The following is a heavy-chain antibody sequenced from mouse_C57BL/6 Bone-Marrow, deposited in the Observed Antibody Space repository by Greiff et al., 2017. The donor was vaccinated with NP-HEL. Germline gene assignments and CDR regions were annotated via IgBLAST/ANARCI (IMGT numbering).Heavy chain of an antibody. D-gene: IGHD2-5*01. V-gene: IGHV1-81*01. CDR3: ATACSNFPDY. CDR1: GYTFTSYG. CDR2: IYPRSGNT. J-gene: IGHJ2*01. Sequence: VQLQQSGAELARPGASVKLSCKASGYTFTSYGISWVKQRTGQGLEWIGEIYPRSGNTYYNEKFKGKATLTADKSSSTAYMVLRSLSSEDSAVYFCATACSNFPDYWGQGTTLTVSS.